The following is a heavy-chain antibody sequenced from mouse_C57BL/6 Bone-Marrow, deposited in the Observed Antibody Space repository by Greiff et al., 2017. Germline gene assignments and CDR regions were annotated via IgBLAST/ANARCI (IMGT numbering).Heavy chain of an antibody. J-gene: IGHJ4*01. Sequence: QVQLQQPGAELVMPGASVKLSCKASGYTFTSYWMHWVKQRPGQGLEWIGEIDPSDSYTNYNQKFKVKSTMTVDKSSSTAYMQLSSLTSEDSAVYYCASHDDGYYYAMDYWGQGTSVTVSS. CDR3: ASHDDGYYYAMDY. CDR2: IDPSDSYT. D-gene: IGHD2-12*01. V-gene: IGHV1-69*01. CDR1: GYTFTSYW.